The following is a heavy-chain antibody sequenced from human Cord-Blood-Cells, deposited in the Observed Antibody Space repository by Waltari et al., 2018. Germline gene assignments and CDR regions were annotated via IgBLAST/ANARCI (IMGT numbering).Heavy chain of an antibody. Sequence: QVQLVQSGAEVKKPGASVKVSCKASGYTFTSYDINWGRQATGQGLEWMGWRNPNSGNTGYAQKFEGRVTMTRNTSISTAYMELSSLRSEDTAVYYCARGAGAVAGADYWGQGTLVTVSS. CDR1: GYTFTSYD. J-gene: IGHJ4*02. CDR2: RNPNSGNT. D-gene: IGHD6-19*01. V-gene: IGHV1-8*01. CDR3: ARGAGAVAGADY.